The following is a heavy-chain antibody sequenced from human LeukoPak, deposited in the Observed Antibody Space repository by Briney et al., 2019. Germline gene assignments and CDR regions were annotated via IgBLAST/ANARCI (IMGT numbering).Heavy chain of an antibody. CDR2: ISGSGGST. CDR3: VKDATAPPEYYFDY. V-gene: IGHV3-23*01. J-gene: IGHJ4*02. Sequence: PGGSLRLSCAASGFTFSSYGMSWVRQAPGKGLEWVSAISGSGGSTYYADSVKGRFTISRDNSKNTLYLQMNSLRAEDTAVYYCVKDATAPPEYYFDYWGQGTLVTVSS. D-gene: IGHD6-13*01. CDR1: GFTFSSYG.